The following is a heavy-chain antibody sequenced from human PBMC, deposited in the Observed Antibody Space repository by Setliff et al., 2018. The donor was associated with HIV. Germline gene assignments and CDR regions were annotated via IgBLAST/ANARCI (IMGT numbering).Heavy chain of an antibody. Sequence: LSLTCTVSGGSISSYYWSWIRQPPGKGLEWIGSIYYSGSTYYNPSLKSRVTISVDTSKNQFSLKLSSVTAADTAVYYCARGRRYYTYYFDYWGQGTLVTVSS. V-gene: IGHV4-59*05. CDR2: IYYSGST. CDR1: GGSISSYY. J-gene: IGHJ4*02. D-gene: IGHD3-3*01. CDR3: ARGRRYYTYYFDY.